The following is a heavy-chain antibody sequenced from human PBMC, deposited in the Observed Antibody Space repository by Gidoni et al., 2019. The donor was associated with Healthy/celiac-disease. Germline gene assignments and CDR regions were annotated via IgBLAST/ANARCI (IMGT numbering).Heavy chain of an antibody. CDR3: ARDRRGGRNDY. J-gene: IGHJ4*02. V-gene: IGHV4-59*01. D-gene: IGHD6-25*01. Sequence: QVQLQESGPGLVKPSETLSLTCTVSGGSISSYYWSWIRQPPGKGLEWIGYIYYSGSTNYNPSLKSRVTISVDTSKNQFSLKLSSVTAADTAVYYCARDRRGGRNDYWGQGTLVTVSS. CDR2: IYYSGST. CDR1: GGSISSYY.